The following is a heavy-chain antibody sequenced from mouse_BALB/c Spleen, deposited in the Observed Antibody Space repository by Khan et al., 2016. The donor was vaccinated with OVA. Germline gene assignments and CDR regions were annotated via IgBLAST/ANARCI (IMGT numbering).Heavy chain of an antibody. CDR2: ISSGGDYT. J-gene: IGHJ3*01. V-gene: IGHV5-6*01. Sequence: EVELVESGGDLVKPGGSLKLSCAASGFTFSSYSMSWVRQTPDKRLEWVATISSGGDYTYYPDSVKGRFTISRDNAKNTLYLQMSSLKSKDTAMCYFASHLTGSFAYWGQGTLVTVSA. D-gene: IGHD4-1*01. CDR3: ASHLTGSFAY. CDR1: GFTFSSYS.